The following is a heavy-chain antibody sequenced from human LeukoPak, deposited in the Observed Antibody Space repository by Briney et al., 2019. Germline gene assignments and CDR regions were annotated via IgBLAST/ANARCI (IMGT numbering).Heavy chain of an antibody. CDR2: ISNGGYPT. Sequence: GGSLRLSCAASGFTFSSSAMSWVRQTPGKGLEWVASISNGGYPTYYVDSVRGRFTISRDDARNSLFLQMNGLRADDTAVYYCTRENYVPDSWGQGTLVTVSS. D-gene: IGHD3-10*02. V-gene: IGHV3-7*03. CDR3: TRENYVPDS. CDR1: GFTFSSSA. J-gene: IGHJ4*02.